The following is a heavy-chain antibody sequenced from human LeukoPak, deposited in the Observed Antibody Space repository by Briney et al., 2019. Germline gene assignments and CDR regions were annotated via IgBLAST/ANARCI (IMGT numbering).Heavy chain of an antibody. D-gene: IGHD3-22*01. CDR2: ISAYNGNT. J-gene: IGHJ6*03. CDR1: GYTFTSYG. CDR3: ARSYDSSGYDYYYYMDV. V-gene: IGHV1-18*01. Sequence: ASVKVSCKASGYTFTSYGISWARQAPGQGLEWMGWISAYNGNTNYAQKLQGRVTMTTDTSTSTAYMELRSLRSDDTAVYYCARSYDSSGYDYYYYMDVWGEGTTVTVSS.